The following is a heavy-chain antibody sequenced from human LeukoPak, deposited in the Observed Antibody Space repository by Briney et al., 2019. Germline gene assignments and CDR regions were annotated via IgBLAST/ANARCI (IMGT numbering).Heavy chain of an antibody. V-gene: IGHV3-66*01. CDR3: ARYPRDRSRLHFDC. D-gene: IGHD1-14*01. J-gene: IGHJ4*02. CDR2: IYSGGST. Sequence: GGSLRLSCAASGFTVSSNYMSWVRQAPGKGLEWVSVIYSGGSTYYGDSVKGRFTISRVNSKNTLYLQMNSLRAEDTAVYYCARYPRDRSRLHFDCWGQGTLVTVSS. CDR1: GFTVSSNY.